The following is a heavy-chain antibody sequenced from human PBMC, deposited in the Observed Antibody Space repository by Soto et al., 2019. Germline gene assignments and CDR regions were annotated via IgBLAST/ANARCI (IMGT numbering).Heavy chain of an antibody. Sequence: QITLKESGPTLVKPTQTLTLTCTFSGFSLSTGGVGVGWIRQPPGKALEWLALIYWDDDKRYRTSLQNRLTITAETSYYQVVLSMSNMGPDDTATYYCAHRNVEVVGGSTTTVDYWGQGALVTVSS. CDR1: GFSLSTGGVG. J-gene: IGHJ4*02. CDR3: AHRNVEVVGGSTTTVDY. CDR2: IYWDDDK. D-gene: IGHD2-15*01. V-gene: IGHV2-5*02.